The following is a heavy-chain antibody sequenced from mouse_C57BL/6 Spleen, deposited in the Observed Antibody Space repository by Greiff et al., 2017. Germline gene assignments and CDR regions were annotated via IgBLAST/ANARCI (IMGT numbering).Heavy chain of an antibody. CDR1: GYTFTSYW. D-gene: IGHD1-1*01. CDR3: ARPPVVATDYAMDY. J-gene: IGHJ4*01. CDR2: IHPNSGST. Sequence: VQLQQPGAELVKPGASVKLSCKASGYTFTSYWMHWVKQRPGQGLEWIGMIHPNSGSTNYNEKFKSKATLTVDKSSSTAYMQLSSLTSEDSAVYYCARPPVVATDYAMDYWGQGTSGTVSS. V-gene: IGHV1-64*01.